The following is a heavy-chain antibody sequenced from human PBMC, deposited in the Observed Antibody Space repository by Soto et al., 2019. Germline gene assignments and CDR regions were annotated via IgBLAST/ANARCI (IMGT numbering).Heavy chain of an antibody. CDR1: GFTFNRAW. Sequence: VQLVESGGGLVKPGGSLRLSCAASGFTFNRAWMHWFRQAPGKGLEWVGLVRSKRDGETTDYGAPVKGRFTISRDDSTNTLFLQMNALKTEDTAVYYCTTGVSTAGHDGYWGQGTLVAVSS. V-gene: IGHV3-15*07. CDR3: TTGVSTAGHDGY. D-gene: IGHD6-13*01. J-gene: IGHJ4*02. CDR2: VRSKRDGETT.